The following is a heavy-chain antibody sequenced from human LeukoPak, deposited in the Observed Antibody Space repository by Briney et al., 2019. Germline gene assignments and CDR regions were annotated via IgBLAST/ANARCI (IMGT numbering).Heavy chain of an antibody. Sequence: PGGSLRLSCAASGFTFDDYAMNWVRQGPGKGLEWVSGINWNGGDTAYADSVKGRFTISRDNAKNSLHLQMNSLRVEDAALYYCARVKGGATTDYWGQGTLVTVSS. CDR2: INWNGGDT. J-gene: IGHJ4*02. CDR3: ARVKGGATTDY. D-gene: IGHD1-26*01. CDR1: GFTFDDYA. V-gene: IGHV3-20*04.